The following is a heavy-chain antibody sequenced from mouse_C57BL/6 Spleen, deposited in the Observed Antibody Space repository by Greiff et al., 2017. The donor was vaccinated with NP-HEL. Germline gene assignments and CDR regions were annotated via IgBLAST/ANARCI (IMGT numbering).Heavy chain of an antibody. CDR1: GYAFTNYL. J-gene: IGHJ4*01. D-gene: IGHD2-4*01. CDR3: ATMIAYAMDY. Sequence: QVQLQQSGAELVRPGTSVKVSCKASGYAFTNYLIGWVKQRPGQGLEWIGVINPGSGGTNYNEKFKGKATLTADKSSSTAYMQLSSLTSEDSAVYFCATMIAYAMDYWGQGTSVTVSS. V-gene: IGHV1-54*01. CDR2: INPGSGGT.